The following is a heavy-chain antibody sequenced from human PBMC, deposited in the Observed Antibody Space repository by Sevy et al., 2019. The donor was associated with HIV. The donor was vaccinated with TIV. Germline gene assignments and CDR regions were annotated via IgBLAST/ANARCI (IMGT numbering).Heavy chain of an antibody. Sequence: SESLSLTCSVSGGSITSNNYYWGWIRQPPGKGLESIGSIYHSGNTYYNPSLKSRVTVSVDTSRSHFSLKVTSVAASDTAVYFCASQPGYRSTYYGFSLSRTFDSWGPGTLVTVSS. V-gene: IGHV4-39*01. CDR3: ASQPGYRSTYYGFSLSRTFDS. D-gene: IGHD6-19*01. CDR2: IYHSGNT. CDR1: GGSITSNNYY. J-gene: IGHJ4*02.